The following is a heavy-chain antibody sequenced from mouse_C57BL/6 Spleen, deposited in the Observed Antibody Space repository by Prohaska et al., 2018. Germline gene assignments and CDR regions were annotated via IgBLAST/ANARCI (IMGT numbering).Heavy chain of an antibody. CDR2: IYPGSGNT. Sequence: QVQLQQSGPELVKPGASVKISCKSSGYSFTSYYIHWVKQRPGQGLEGIGWIYPGSGNTKYNEKFKGKATLTAETSSSTAYIQLSSLTSEDSAVYYCALVRLYAMDYWGQGTSVTVSS. J-gene: IGHJ4*01. CDR3: ALVRLYAMDY. V-gene: IGHV1-66*01. CDR1: GYSFTSYY. D-gene: IGHD1-2*01.